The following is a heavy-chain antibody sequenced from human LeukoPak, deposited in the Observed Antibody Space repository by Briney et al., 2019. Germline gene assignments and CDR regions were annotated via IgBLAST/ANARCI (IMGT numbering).Heavy chain of an antibody. CDR1: GHTLTKLS. Sequence: GASVKVSCKVSGHTLTKLSMHWVRQAPGKGLEWMGSFDPEDGEAIYSQQFQGRVTMTRNTSISTAYMELSSLRSEDTAVYYCARSSIIAAAGPYYFDYWGQGTLVTVSS. J-gene: IGHJ4*02. CDR3: ARSSIIAAAGPYYFDY. D-gene: IGHD6-13*01. V-gene: IGHV1-24*01. CDR2: FDPEDGEA.